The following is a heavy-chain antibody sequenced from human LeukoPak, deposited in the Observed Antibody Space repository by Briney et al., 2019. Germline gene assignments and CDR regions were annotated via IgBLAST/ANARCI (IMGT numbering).Heavy chain of an antibody. CDR2: IKQDGTDK. Sequence: GGSLRLSCAASGFTFSTYWMTWVRQAPGKGLEWVANIKQDGTDKYYVESVKGRFTISRDNAKNSLYLQMSSLRAEDTAIYYCARNMDIISYPLDYWGRGTLVTVSS. D-gene: IGHD2-2*03. CDR1: GFTFSTYW. CDR3: ARNMDIISYPLDY. V-gene: IGHV3-7*01. J-gene: IGHJ4*02.